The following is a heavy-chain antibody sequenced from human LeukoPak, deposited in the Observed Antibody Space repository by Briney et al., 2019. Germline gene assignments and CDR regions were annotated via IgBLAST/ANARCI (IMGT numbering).Heavy chain of an antibody. Sequence: ASVKVSCKASGYTFTTYYMHWMRQARGQGPEWMGIINPRGGSTDYSQKFQGRITMTSDTSTSTVYMELSSLRSDDTAVYFCARVGSAAATADYWGQGTLVTVSS. V-gene: IGHV1-46*01. CDR2: INPRGGST. CDR3: ARVGSAAATADY. CDR1: GYTFTTYY. D-gene: IGHD6-25*01. J-gene: IGHJ4*02.